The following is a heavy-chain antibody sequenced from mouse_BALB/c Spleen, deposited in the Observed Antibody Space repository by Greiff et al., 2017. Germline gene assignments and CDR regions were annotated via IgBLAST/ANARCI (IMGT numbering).Heavy chain of an antibody. CDR3: ARAGYDYDPFAY. CDR2: ISSGGSYT. D-gene: IGHD2-4*01. V-gene: IGHV5-9-4*01. J-gene: IGHJ3*01. CDR1: GFTFSSYA. Sequence: EVQGVESGGGLVKPGGSLKLSCAASGFTFSSYAMSWVRQSPEKRLEWVAEISSGGSYTYYPDTVTGRFTISRDNAKNTLYLEMSSLRSEDTAMYYCARAGYDYDPFAYWGQGTLVTVSA.